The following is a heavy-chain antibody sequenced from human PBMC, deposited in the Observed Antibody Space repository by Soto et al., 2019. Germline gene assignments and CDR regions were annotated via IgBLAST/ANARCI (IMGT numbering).Heavy chain of an antibody. J-gene: IGHJ5*02. Sequence: GGSLRLSCTASGFTFNTHWIHWVRQAPGKGLVWVSRIYFDGITTNYADSVKGRLTVSRDNAKNSLYLQMNSLRAEDTAVYYCARDYGITGTTWFDPWGQGTLVTVSS. V-gene: IGHV3-74*01. CDR3: ARDYGITGTTWFDP. CDR1: GFTFNTHW. D-gene: IGHD1-7*01. CDR2: IYFDGITT.